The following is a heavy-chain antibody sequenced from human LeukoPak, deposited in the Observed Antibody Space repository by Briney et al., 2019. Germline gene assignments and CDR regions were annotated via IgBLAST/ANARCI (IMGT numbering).Heavy chain of an antibody. V-gene: IGHV3-23*01. CDR3: AKVRSGSYSPYFDY. J-gene: IGHJ4*02. Sequence: PGASLRLSCAASRFTFSSYAMSWVRQAPGKGLEWVSAISSSGGSTYYTDSVKGRFTISRDNSKNTLYLQMNSLRAEDTAVYYCAKVRSGSYSPYFDYWGQGTLVTVSS. D-gene: IGHD1-26*01. CDR2: ISSSGGST. CDR1: RFTFSSYA.